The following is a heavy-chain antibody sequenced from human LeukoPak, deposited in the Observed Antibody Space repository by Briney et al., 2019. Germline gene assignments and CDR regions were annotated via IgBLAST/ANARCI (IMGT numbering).Heavy chain of an antibody. D-gene: IGHD2-15*01. V-gene: IGHV1-2*02. CDR1: GYTFISCY. CDR2: INPNSGGT. J-gene: IGHJ6*03. Sequence: ASVKVSCKACGYTFISCYIHWVRQAPGQGLEWMGWINPNSGGTNYAQKFQGRVTMTRDTSISTAYMELSRLRSDDTAVYYCARDIPGYCSGGSCPHYYYYMDVWGKGTTVTISS. CDR3: ARDIPGYCSGGSCPHYYYYMDV.